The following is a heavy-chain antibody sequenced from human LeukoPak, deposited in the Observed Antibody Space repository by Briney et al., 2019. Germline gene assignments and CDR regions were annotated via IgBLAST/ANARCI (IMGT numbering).Heavy chain of an antibody. CDR2: IYYSGST. Sequence: SETLSLTCTVSGGSISSYYWSWIRQPPGKGREWIGYIYYSGSTNYNPSLKSRVTISVDTSKNQFSLKLSSVTAADTAVYYCARVGATFDYWGQGTLVTVSS. CDR3: ARVGATFDY. CDR1: GGSISSYY. V-gene: IGHV4-59*01. D-gene: IGHD1-26*01. J-gene: IGHJ4*02.